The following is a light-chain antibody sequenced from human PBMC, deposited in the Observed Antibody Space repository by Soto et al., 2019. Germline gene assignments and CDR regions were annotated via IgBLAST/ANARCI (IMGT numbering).Light chain of an antibody. CDR3: QQYYSTPYT. J-gene: IGKJ2*01. CDR2: WAS. CDR1: QSALFSSNNKNY. Sequence: DIVMTQSPDSLAVSLGERATINCKSSQSALFSSNNKNYLDWYQQKLGQPPKLLIYWASTRESGVPDRFSGSGSGTDFTLTISSLQTEDVAVYYCQQYYSTPYTFGQGTKLEI. V-gene: IGKV4-1*01.